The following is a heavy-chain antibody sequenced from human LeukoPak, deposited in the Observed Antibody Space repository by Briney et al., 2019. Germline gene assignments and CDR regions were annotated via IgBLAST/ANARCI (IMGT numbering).Heavy chain of an antibody. V-gene: IGHV3-21*01. J-gene: IGHJ6*02. Sequence: GGSLRLSCAASGFTFSSYSMNWVRQAQGKGLEWVSSISSSSSYIYYAYSVKGRFTISRDNAKNSLYLQMNSLRAEDTAVYCCARDREGMDVWGQGTTVTVSS. CDR1: GFTFSSYS. CDR3: ARDREGMDV. CDR2: ISSSSSYI.